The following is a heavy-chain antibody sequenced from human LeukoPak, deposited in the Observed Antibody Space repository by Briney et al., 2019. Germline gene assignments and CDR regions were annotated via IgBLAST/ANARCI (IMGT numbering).Heavy chain of an antibody. D-gene: IGHD6-13*01. J-gene: IGHJ3*02. CDR3: ARRASSSWGPRGAFDI. V-gene: IGHV3-30*04. CDR1: GFIFSSYA. CDR2: ISYDGSNK. Sequence: PGGSLRLSCAASGFIFSSYAIHWVRQAPGKGLEWVAVISYDGSNKYYADSVKGRFTISRDNAKNSLYLQMNSLRAEDTAVYYCARRASSSWGPRGAFDIWGQGTMVTVSS.